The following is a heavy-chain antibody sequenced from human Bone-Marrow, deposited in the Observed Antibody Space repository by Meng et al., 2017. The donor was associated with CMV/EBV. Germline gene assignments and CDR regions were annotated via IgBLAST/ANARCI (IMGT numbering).Heavy chain of an antibody. CDR3: ARCGTPGFDP. Sequence: SETLSLTCTVSGGSISGTSYYWGWIRQPPGKGLECIGSIHYSGDTHNNSSLKSRVTLSVDTSKNQFSLRLKSVTAADTAVYFCARCGTPGFDPWGQGILVTVSS. J-gene: IGHJ5*02. CDR1: GGSISGTSYY. CDR2: IHYSGDT. V-gene: IGHV4-39*07. D-gene: IGHD1-1*01.